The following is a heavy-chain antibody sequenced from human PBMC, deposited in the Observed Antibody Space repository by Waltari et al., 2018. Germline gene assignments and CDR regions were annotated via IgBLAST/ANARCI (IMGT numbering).Heavy chain of an antibody. Sequence: QVQLVESGGGVVQPGRSLRLSCAASGFTFSSYAMHWVRQAPGKGLEWVAVISYDGSNKYYADSVKGRFTIARDNSKNTLYLQMNSLRAEDTAVYYCARAAYCSGGSCYSVEYYYYYGMDVWGQGTTVTVSS. CDR1: GFTFSSYA. D-gene: IGHD2-15*01. CDR2: ISYDGSNK. V-gene: IGHV3-30*01. J-gene: IGHJ6*02. CDR3: ARAAYCSGGSCYSVEYYYYYGMDV.